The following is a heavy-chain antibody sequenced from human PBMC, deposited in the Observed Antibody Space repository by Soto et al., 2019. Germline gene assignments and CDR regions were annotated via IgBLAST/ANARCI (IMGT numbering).Heavy chain of an antibody. D-gene: IGHD3-3*01. V-gene: IGHV4-39*01. CDR3: ARLSGDYDFWSGYANGDAFDI. Sequence: QLQLQESGPGLVKPSETLSLTCTVSGGSTSSSSYYWGWIRQPPGKGLEWIGSIYYSGSTYYNPSLKSRVTISVDTSKNQFSLKLSSVTAADTAVYYCARLSGDYDFWSGYANGDAFDIWGQGTMVTVSS. CDR1: GGSTSSSSYY. CDR2: IYYSGST. J-gene: IGHJ3*02.